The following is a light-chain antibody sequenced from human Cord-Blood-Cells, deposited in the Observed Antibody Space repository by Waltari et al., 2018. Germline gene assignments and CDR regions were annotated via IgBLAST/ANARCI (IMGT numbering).Light chain of an antibody. CDR2: EGS. CDR3: CSYAGSSTFVV. V-gene: IGLV2-23*03. CDR1: SSDVGSYNL. J-gene: IGLJ2*01. Sequence: QPASVSGSPGQSITISCTGTSSDVGSYNLVSWYQQHPGKAPKLMIYEGSKRPSGVSNRFSGSKSGNTASLTISGLQAEDEADYYCCSYAGSSTFVVFGGGTKLTVL.